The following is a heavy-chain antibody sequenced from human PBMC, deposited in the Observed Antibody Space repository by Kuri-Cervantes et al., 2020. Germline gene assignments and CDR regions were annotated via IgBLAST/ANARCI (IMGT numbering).Heavy chain of an antibody. CDR1: GGSISSGGYY. D-gene: IGHD3-3*01. CDR2: IYYSGST. CDR3: ARASYGFWSGYYPYYYYMDV. V-gene: IGHV4-61*08. Sequence: SETLSLTCTVSGGSISSGGYYWSWIRQHPGKGLEWIGYIYYSGSTNYNPSLKSRVTISVDTSKNQFSLKLSSVTAADTAVYYCARASYGFWSGYYPYYYYMDVWGKGTTVTVSS. J-gene: IGHJ6*03.